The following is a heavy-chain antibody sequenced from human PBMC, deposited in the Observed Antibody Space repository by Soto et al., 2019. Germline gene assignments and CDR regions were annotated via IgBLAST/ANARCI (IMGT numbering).Heavy chain of an antibody. J-gene: IGHJ4*02. V-gene: IGHV3-33*05. Sequence: HPGGSLRLSCAASGFTFRNYGMHWVRQAPGKGLEWVTIISYDGSNKYYADSVKGRFTISRDNSKNTLDLQMNSLRAEDTAVYFCASLRYGSGSYYADYWGRGTLVTVSS. D-gene: IGHD3-10*01. CDR3: ASLRYGSGSYYADY. CDR1: GFTFRNYG. CDR2: ISYDGSNK.